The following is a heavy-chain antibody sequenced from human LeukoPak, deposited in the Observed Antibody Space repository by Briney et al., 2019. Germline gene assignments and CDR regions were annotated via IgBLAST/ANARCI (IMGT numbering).Heavy chain of an antibody. CDR1: GFTSSSYW. Sequence: GGSLRLSCAASGFTSSSYWMHWVRQAPGKGLVWVSYINSGGMSKNYADWVKGRFTISRDNAKNSVYLQMNSLRAEDTAVYFCAKMGFLEWSEYFYYMDVWGRGTTVTVSS. D-gene: IGHD3-3*01. V-gene: IGHV3-74*01. CDR3: AKMGFLEWSEYFYYMDV. CDR2: INSGGMSK. J-gene: IGHJ6*03.